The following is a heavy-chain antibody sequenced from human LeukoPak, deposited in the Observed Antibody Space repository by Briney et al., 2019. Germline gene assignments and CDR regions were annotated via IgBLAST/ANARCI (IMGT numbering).Heavy chain of an antibody. CDR2: IKSKADDGTI. V-gene: IGHV3-15*01. D-gene: IGHD3-9*01. J-gene: IGHJ5*02. CDR3: TTDLLRYFDWLLSNWFDP. Sequence: GGSLRLSCAASGFTFSNAWMSWVRQAPGKGLEWVGRIKSKADDGTIDNAAPVKGRFTISRDDSKNTLYLQMNSLKTEDTAVYYCTTDLLRYFDWLLSNWFDPWGQGTLVTVSS. CDR1: GFTFSNAW.